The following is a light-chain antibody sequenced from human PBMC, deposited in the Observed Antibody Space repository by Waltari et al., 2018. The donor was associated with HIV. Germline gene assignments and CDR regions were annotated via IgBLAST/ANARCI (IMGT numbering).Light chain of an antibody. Sequence: EIVLTQSPGTLSLSQGGRATLSCRASQSVRSNFLAWYQQKRGQAPRLLIYGASTRATGIPDRFSGSGSGTDFTLTISRLEPEDFAVYFCQQYATSPVTFGHGTKVDIK. CDR2: GAS. CDR1: QSVRSNF. V-gene: IGKV3-20*01. J-gene: IGKJ1*01. CDR3: QQYATSPVT.